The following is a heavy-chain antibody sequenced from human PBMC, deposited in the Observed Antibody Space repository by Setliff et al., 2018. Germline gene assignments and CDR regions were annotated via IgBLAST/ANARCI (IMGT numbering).Heavy chain of an antibody. D-gene: IGHD2-21*02. CDR1: GFTFSIYS. J-gene: IGHJ6*03. V-gene: IGHV3-48*01. CDR3: AKSGGDHCCPLYHHYYMDV. CDR2: TSSGSNSI. Sequence: GESLKISCAASGFTFSIYSMNWVRQAPGKGLEWISYTSSGSNSIYYADSVMGRFTISRDNARNSLYLQMNRLRPEDTAVYYCAKSGGDHCCPLYHHYYMDVWGTGTTV.